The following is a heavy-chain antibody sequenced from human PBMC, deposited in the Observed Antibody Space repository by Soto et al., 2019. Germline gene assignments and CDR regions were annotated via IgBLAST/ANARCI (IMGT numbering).Heavy chain of an antibody. V-gene: IGHV3-30*03. CDR2: ISYDGSNK. CDR3: VQGNFDY. D-gene: IGHD3-10*01. Sequence: HVQLVESGGGVVQPGRSLRLSCAASGFTFSSYGMHWVRQAPGKGLEWVAVISYDGSNKYYADSVKGRFTISRDNSKNTLYLQMNSLRAEDTAVYYCVQGNFDYWGQGTLVTVSS. CDR1: GFTFSSYG. J-gene: IGHJ4*02.